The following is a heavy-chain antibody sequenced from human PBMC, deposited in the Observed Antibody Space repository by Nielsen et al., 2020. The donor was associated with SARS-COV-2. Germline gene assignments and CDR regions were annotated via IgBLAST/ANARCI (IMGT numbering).Heavy chain of an antibody. D-gene: IGHD3-3*01. CDR1: GYTLTEVS. CDR2: FDPEDGET. J-gene: IGHJ5*02. Sequence: ASVKVSCKVSGYTLTEVSMHWVRQAPGKGLEWMGGFDPEDGETIYAQKFQGRVTMTEDTSTDTAYMELSSLRSEDTAVYYCATSTPLVRSAWFDPWGQGTLVTVSS. CDR3: ATSTPLVRSAWFDP. V-gene: IGHV1-24*01.